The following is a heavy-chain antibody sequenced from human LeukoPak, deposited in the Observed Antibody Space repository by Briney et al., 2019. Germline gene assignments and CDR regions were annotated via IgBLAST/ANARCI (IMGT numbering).Heavy chain of an antibody. V-gene: IGHV4-61*02. D-gene: IGHD1-26*01. CDR2: IYTSGST. CDR1: GGSISSGSYY. J-gene: IGHJ6*02. Sequence: SETLSLTCTVSGGSISSGSYYWSWIRQPAGKGLEWIGRIYTSGSTNYNPSLKSRVTISVDTSKNQFSLKLSSVTAADTAVYYCASERGTSYYYYYGMDVWGQGTTVTVSS. CDR3: ASERGTSYYYYYGMDV.